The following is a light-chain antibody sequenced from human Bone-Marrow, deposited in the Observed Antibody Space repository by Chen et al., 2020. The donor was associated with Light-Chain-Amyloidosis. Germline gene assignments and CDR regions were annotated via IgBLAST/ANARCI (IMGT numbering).Light chain of an antibody. CDR1: QTISSNY. CDR2: GSS. J-gene: IGKJ4*01. V-gene: IGKV3-20*01. Sequence: EIVLTQSPVTLSLSSGEGANLSCRASQTISSNYLTWYQQKFGQAPRLLIYGSSSRATGIPDRFTGSGSGTDFTLTINRLEPEDFAMYYCQQYGTSPLTFGGGTKVEIK. CDR3: QQYGTSPLT.